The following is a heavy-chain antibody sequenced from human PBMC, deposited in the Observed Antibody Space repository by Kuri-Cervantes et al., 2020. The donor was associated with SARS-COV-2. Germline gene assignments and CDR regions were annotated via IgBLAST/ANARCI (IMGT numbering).Heavy chain of an antibody. V-gene: IGHV3-74*01. J-gene: IGHJ6*02. D-gene: IGHD6-13*01. CDR1: GFTFSSYW. CDR3: ARDNRHIATRYYYYGMDV. Sequence: GESLKISCAASGFTFSSYWMHWVRQAPGKGLAWVSRINSDGSSTSYADSVKGRFTISRDNAKNTLYLQMNSLRAEDTAVYYCARDNRHIATRYYYYGMDVWGQGTTVTVSS. CDR2: INSDGSST.